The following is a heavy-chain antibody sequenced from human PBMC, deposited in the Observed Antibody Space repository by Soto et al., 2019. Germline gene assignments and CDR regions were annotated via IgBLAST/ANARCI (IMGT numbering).Heavy chain of an antibody. CDR2: ISAYNGNT. V-gene: IGHV1-18*01. Sequence: ASVKVSCKASGYTFTSYGISWVRQAPGQGLEWMGWISAYNGNTNYAQKLQGRGTMTTDTSTSTAYMELRSLRSDDTAVYYCARGVGSGTYYNQYNWFDPWGQGTLVTVSS. CDR3: ARGVGSGTYYNQYNWFDP. J-gene: IGHJ5*02. D-gene: IGHD3-10*01. CDR1: GYTFTSYG.